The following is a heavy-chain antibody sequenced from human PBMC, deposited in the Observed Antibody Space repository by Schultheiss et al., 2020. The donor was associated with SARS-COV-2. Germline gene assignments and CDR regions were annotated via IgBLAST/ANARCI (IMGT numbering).Heavy chain of an antibody. CDR3: VRGRKWSSNLFRSHWFDP. Sequence: SETLSLTCAVYGGSFSGYYWSWIRQPPGKGLEWIGRIYTSGSTNYNPSLKSRVTMSVDTSKNQFSLQLNSVTAADTAVYYCVRGRKWSSNLFRSHWFDPWGQGTLVTVSS. J-gene: IGHJ5*02. D-gene: IGHD1-14*01. CDR1: GGSFSGYY. CDR2: IYTSGST. V-gene: IGHV4-59*10.